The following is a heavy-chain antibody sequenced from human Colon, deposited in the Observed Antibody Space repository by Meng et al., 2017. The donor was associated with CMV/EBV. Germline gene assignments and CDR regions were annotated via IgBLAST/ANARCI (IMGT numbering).Heavy chain of an antibody. CDR2: ISSSSSYI. V-gene: IGHV3-21*01. CDR3: ARDKPSGEAGTFDY. Sequence: GGSLRLSCAASGFTFSSYSMNWVRQAPGKGLEWVSSISSSSSYIYYADSVKGRFTISRDNAKNSLYLQMNSLRAEDTAVYYCARDKPSGEAGTFDYWGQGTLVTVSS. D-gene: IGHD1-1*01. J-gene: IGHJ4*02. CDR1: GFTFSSYS.